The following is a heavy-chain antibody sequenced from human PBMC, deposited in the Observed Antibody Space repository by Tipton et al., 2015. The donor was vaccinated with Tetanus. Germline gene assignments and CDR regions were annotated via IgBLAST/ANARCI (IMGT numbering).Heavy chain of an antibody. D-gene: IGHD5-18*01. V-gene: IGHV4-39*01. J-gene: IGHJ5*02. Sequence: TLSLTCTVSGGSISSSSYYWGWIRQPPGKGLEWIGSIYYSGSTYYTPSLKSRVTISVDTPKNQSSLKLSSVTAADTAVYYCARLKRIQLWVRGEFDPWGQGTLVTVSS. CDR1: GGSISSSSYY. CDR2: IYYSGST. CDR3: ARLKRIQLWVRGEFDP.